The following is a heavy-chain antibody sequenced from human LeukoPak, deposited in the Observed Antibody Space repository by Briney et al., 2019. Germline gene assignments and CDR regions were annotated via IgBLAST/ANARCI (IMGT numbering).Heavy chain of an antibody. CDR2: IYHDGST. D-gene: IGHD6-19*01. CDR3: ARGETYSSGWPYFDY. V-gene: IGHV4-59*12. Sequence: SETLSLTCTVSGGSISTYFWSWIRQPPGKGLEWIGYIYHDGSTNYNPSLNRRVAISVDTSQNEFSLKLTSVTAADTAVYHCARGETYSSGWPYFDYWGQGTLVTVSS. J-gene: IGHJ4*02. CDR1: GGSISTYF.